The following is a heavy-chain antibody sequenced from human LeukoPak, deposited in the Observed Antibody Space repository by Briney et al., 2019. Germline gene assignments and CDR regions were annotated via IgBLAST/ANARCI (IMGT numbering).Heavy chain of an antibody. CDR2: INTNTGNP. CDR3: ARDCSSTSCYYFDY. D-gene: IGHD2-2*01. Sequence: ASVKVSCKASGYTFTSYAMNWVRQAPGQGLEWMGWINTNTGNPTYAQGFTGRFVHSLDTSVSTAYLQISSLKAEDTAVYYCARDCSSTSCYYFDYWGQGTLVTVSS. CDR1: GYTFTSYA. V-gene: IGHV7-4-1*02. J-gene: IGHJ4*02.